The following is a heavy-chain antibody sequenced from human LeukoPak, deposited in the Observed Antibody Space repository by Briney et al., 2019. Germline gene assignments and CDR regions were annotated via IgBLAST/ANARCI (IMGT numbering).Heavy chain of an antibody. J-gene: IGHJ4*02. CDR1: GGSLSGHF. CDR3: ARDPGDTDWYNFDF. V-gene: IGHV4-59*11. CDR2: IHSGGST. Sequence: LETLSLTCTVSGGSLSGHFWSWFRRPPGKGLENIGYIHSGGSTNYNPSYKSRVIVSLEMSKNQFSLSLSSVTAADTAVYYCARDPGDTDWYNFDFWGQGILVTVSS. D-gene: IGHD3-9*01.